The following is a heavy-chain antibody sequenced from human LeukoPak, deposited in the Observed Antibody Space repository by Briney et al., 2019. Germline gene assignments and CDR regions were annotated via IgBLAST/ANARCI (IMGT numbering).Heavy chain of an antibody. Sequence: SESLSLTCTVSGGSINSYYWSWIRQPAGKGLEWIGRIYSSGSTNYNPSLKSRVSMSVDTSKNQFSLKLTSVTAADTAVYYCARGGKATVVTMWGQGILVTVSS. D-gene: IGHD4-23*01. CDR2: IYSSGST. CDR1: GGSINSYY. V-gene: IGHV4-4*07. J-gene: IGHJ4*02. CDR3: ARGGKATVVTM.